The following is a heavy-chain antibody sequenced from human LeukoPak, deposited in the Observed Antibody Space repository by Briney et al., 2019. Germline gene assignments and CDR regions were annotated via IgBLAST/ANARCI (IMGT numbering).Heavy chain of an antibody. D-gene: IGHD3-22*01. CDR2: MNPNSGNT. CDR3: ARASNYYDSSGYEGGFDY. CDR1: GYTFTSYD. Sequence: ASVKVSCKASGYTFTSYDINWVRQATGQGLEWMGWMNPNSGNTGYAQKFQSRVTITRNTSISTAYMELSSLRSEDTAVYYCARASNYYDSSGYEGGFDYWGQGTLVTVSS. J-gene: IGHJ4*02. V-gene: IGHV1-8*03.